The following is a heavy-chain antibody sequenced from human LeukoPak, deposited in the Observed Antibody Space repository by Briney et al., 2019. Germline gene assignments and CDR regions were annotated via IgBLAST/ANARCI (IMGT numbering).Heavy chain of an antibody. CDR2: ISSYNVNT. CDR3: ARATIAAAGSNWFDP. CDR1: GYTFTSYG. V-gene: IGHV1-18*04. Sequence: ASVTVSCKGSGYTFTSYGINWVGQARGQGGEGMGWISSYNVNTNSAQKLHRTLTMTTDPSTTTTYMQLSSLTSDDTALYYCARATIAAAGSNWFDPWGQGTLVTVSS. J-gene: IGHJ5*02. D-gene: IGHD6-13*01.